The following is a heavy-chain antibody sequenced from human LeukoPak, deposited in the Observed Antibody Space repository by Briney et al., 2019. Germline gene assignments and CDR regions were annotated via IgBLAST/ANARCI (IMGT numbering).Heavy chain of an antibody. D-gene: IGHD2-8*01. J-gene: IGHJ4*02. Sequence: PGGSLRLSCAGSGFTFSSYAVSWVCQAPGQGLEWVSAISDSGDYTSYADSVRGRFTISRDNSRNTLYLQMISLRPEDTAVYYCAKDTSIGKYCTNGVCSPFDYWGQGTLVTVSS. CDR3: AKDTSIGKYCTNGVCSPFDY. V-gene: IGHV3-23*01. CDR2: ISDSGDYT. CDR1: GFTFSSYA.